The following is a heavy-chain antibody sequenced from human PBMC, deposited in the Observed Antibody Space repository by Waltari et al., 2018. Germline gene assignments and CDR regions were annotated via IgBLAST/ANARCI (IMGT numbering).Heavy chain of an antibody. V-gene: IGHV3-21*04. D-gene: IGHD5-18*01. CDR2: ISSSSSYI. Sequence: EVQLVESGGGLVKPGGSLRLSCAASGFTFSSYSMNWVRQAPGKGLVCVSSISSSSSYIYYADSVKGRLTISRDNAKNSLYLQMNSLRSEDTAVYYCARGYGGAGRSLGIWGQGTMVTVSS. J-gene: IGHJ3*02. CDR3: ARGYGGAGRSLGI. CDR1: GFTFSSYS.